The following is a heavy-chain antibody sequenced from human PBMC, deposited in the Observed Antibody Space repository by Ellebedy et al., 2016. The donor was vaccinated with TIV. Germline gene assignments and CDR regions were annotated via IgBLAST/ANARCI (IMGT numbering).Heavy chain of an antibody. J-gene: IGHJ4*02. D-gene: IGHD3-16*01. V-gene: IGHV3-48*02. CDR2: INSYSSTI. CDR1: GFTFGDHA. Sequence: GESLKIPCTASGFTFGDHAMSWVRQAPGKGLEWVSYINSYSSTIYYADSVKGRFTISRDNAKNSLYLQMNSLRDEDTAVYYCSATYRGGYFDYWGQGTLVTVSS. CDR3: SATYRGGYFDY.